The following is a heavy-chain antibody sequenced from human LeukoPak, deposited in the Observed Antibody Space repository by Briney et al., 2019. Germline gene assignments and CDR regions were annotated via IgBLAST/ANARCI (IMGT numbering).Heavy chain of an antibody. CDR2: IYYSGSS. CDR1: GGSISSGHYF. J-gene: IGHJ4*02. Sequence: SETLSLTCTVSGGSISSGHYFGSRIRQPPGKGLEWIGSIYYSGSSQYNPSLRSRLTLLVDRSKNQFSLKLSSVTAADTAVYYCARSGYCVNDVCYPDPFFDYWGRGTLVTVSS. CDR3: ARSGYCVNDVCYPDPFFDY. V-gene: IGHV4-30-4*01. D-gene: IGHD2-8*01.